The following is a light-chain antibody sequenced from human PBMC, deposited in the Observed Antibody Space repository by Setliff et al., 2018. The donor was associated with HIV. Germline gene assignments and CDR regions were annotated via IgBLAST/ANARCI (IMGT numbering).Light chain of an antibody. CDR1: NIGSKS. V-gene: IGLV3-21*04. J-gene: IGLJ1*01. CDR3: QMWNSSSDDPGV. Sequence: SYELAQPPSVSVAPGRTASIACGGNNIGSKSVHWYQQKTGQAPVLVMYDDDDRPSRIPERFSGSHSGDTATLTTSRVEAGDEADYYCQMWNSSSDDPGVFGTGTKVTVL. CDR2: DDD.